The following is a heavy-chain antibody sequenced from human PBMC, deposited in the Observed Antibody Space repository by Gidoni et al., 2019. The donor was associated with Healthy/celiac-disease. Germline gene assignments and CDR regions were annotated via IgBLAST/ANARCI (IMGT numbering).Heavy chain of an antibody. Sequence: QLQLQESGPGLVKPSETLSLTCTVPGGSISSSSYYWGWIRPPPGKGLEGIGSIYYSGSTYYNPSLKSRVTISVDTSKNQFSLKLSSVTAADTAVYYCATFERWGVRGIGYWGQGTLVTVSS. J-gene: IGHJ4*02. D-gene: IGHD3-16*01. CDR3: ATFERWGVRGIGY. CDR1: GGSISSSSYY. V-gene: IGHV4-39*01. CDR2: IYYSGST.